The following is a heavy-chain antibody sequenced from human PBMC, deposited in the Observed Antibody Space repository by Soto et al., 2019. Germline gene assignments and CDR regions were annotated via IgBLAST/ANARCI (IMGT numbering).Heavy chain of an antibody. Sequence: GGSLRLSCAASGFTFSSYAMSWVRQAPGKGLEWVSAISGSVGSTYYADSVKGRFTISRDNSKNTLYLQMNSLRAEDTAVYYCAKDAWHGSSWTEFYNRMEVCGRGPTVSASS. CDR3: AKDAWHGSSWTEFYNRMEV. CDR1: GFTFSSYA. V-gene: IGHV3-23*01. D-gene: IGHD6-13*01. J-gene: IGHJ6*02. CDR2: ISGSVGST.